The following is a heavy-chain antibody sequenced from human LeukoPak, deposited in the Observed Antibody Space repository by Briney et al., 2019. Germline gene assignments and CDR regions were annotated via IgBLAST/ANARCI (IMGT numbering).Heavy chain of an antibody. CDR2: IWYDGSNK. V-gene: IGHV3-33*01. CDR1: GFTFSSYG. D-gene: IGHD3-22*01. J-gene: IGHJ6*02. Sequence: GGSLRLSCAASGFTFSSYGMHWVRQAPGKGLEWLAVIWYDGSNKYYADSVKVRFTISRDNSKNTLYLQMNSLRAEDTAMYYCARNWGYYPGNGMDVWGQGTTVTVSS. CDR3: ARNWGYYPGNGMDV.